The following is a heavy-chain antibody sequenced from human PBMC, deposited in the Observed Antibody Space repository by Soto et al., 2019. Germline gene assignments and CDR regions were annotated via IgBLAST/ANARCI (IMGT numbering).Heavy chain of an antibody. CDR1: GFTFSSYG. V-gene: IGHV3-30*18. CDR3: AKSRGYYYDMNV. Sequence: GGSLRLSCAASGFTFSSYGMHWVRQAPGKGLEWVAVISFDGTNKDHADSVKGRFTISRDNSKNTLYLQMNSLRADDTAVYYCAKSRGYYYDMNVWGQGTTVTVSS. J-gene: IGHJ6*02. D-gene: IGHD2-2*01. CDR2: ISFDGTNK.